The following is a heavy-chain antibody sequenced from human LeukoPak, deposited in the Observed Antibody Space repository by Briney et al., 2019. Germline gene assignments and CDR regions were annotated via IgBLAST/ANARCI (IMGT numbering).Heavy chain of an antibody. CDR3: AKPARTDYADY. CDR1: GFTFSSYE. J-gene: IGHJ4*02. V-gene: IGHV3-48*03. Sequence: GGSLRLSCAASGFTFSSYEMNWVRQAPGKGLEWVSYISSSGSTIYYADSVKGRFTISRDNAKNTLYLQMNSLRAEDTAVYYCAKPARTDYADYWGQGTQVTVSS. D-gene: IGHD1-14*01. CDR2: ISSSGSTI.